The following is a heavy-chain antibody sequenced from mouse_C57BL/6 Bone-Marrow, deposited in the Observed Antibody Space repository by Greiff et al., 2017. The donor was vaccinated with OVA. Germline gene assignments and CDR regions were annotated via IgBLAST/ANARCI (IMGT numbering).Heavy chain of an antibody. J-gene: IGHJ3*01. CDR3: ARGEDSNYLFDY. D-gene: IGHD2-5*01. CDR2: IYPGDGDT. CDR1: GYAFSSSW. V-gene: IGHV1-82*01. Sequence: QVQLQQSGPELVKPGASVKISCKASGYAFSSSWMNWVKQRPGKGLEWIGRIYPGDGDTNYNGKFKGKATLTADKSSSTAYMQLSSLTSEDSAVCFCARGEDSNYLFDYWGQGTLVTVSA.